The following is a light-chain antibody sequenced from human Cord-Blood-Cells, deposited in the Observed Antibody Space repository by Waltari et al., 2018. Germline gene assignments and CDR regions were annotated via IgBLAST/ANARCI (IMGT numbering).Light chain of an antibody. CDR3: QQYYSTPLT. CDR1: QSVLYSSNNKNH. Sequence: DIVMTQSPDSLAVSLGERATINCKSSQSVLYSSNNKNHLAWYQQKPGQPPKLLIYWASTRESGVPDRFSGSGSGTDFTLTISSLQAEDVAVYYCQQYYSTPLTFGGGTK. J-gene: IGKJ4*01. V-gene: IGKV4-1*01. CDR2: WAS.